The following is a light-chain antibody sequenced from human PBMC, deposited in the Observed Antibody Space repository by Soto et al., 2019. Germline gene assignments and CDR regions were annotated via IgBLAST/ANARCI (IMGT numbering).Light chain of an antibody. CDR1: QSISSY. CDR2: AAS. J-gene: IGKJ5*01. Sequence: DIQMTQSPSSLSASVGDRVTITCRASQSISSYLNWYQQKPGKAPKLLIYAASSLQSGVPSRFSGGGSGTDFTLTITSLQPEDFATYYCQQLNVYPSTFGGGTRLEI. CDR3: QQLNVYPST. V-gene: IGKV1-39*01.